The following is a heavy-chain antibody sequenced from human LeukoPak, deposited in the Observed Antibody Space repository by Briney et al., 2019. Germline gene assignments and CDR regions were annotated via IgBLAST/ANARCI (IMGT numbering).Heavy chain of an antibody. D-gene: IGHD2-2*01. CDR3: AKEAILSQEIDY. CDR1: GFSFSTYA. V-gene: IGHV3-23*01. CDR2: VNGNGGST. Sequence: GGSLRLSCAASGFSFSTYAMSWVRQAPGKGLEWVSGVNGNGGSTSYADSAKGRFTIFRDNSKNTLYLQMNSLRAEDTAVYYCAKEAILSQEIDYWGQGTLVTVSS. J-gene: IGHJ4*02.